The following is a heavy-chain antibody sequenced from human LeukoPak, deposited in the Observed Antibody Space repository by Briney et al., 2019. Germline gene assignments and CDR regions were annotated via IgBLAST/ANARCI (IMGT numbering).Heavy chain of an antibody. CDR3: ARDLVVVPAAINWFDP. CDR2: INPNSGGT. J-gene: IGHJ5*02. CDR1: GYTFTGYY. V-gene: IGHV1-2*02. D-gene: IGHD2-2*01. Sequence: ASVKVSSKASGYTFTGYYMHWVRQAPGQGLEWMGWINPNSGGTNYAQKFQGRVTMTRDTSISTAYMELSRLRSDDTAVYYCARDLVVVPAAINWFDPWGQGTLVTVSS.